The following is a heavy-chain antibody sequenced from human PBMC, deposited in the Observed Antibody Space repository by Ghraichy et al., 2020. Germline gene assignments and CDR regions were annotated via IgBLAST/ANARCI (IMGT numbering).Heavy chain of an antibody. V-gene: IGHV3-43*01. Sequence: GESLNISCAASGFTFEDYTMHWVRQAPGKGLEWVSLISWDGGSTYYADSVKGQFTISRDNSKNSLYLQMNSLRTEDTALYYCAKAGTSGYYYYMDVWGKGTTVTVSS. J-gene: IGHJ6*03. CDR2: ISWDGGST. CDR1: GFTFEDYT. CDR3: AKAGTSGYYYYMDV. D-gene: IGHD1-1*01.